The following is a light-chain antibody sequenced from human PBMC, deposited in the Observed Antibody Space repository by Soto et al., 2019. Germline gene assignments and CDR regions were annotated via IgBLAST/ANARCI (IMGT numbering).Light chain of an antibody. J-gene: IGLJ2*01. CDR2: DNN. CDR1: SSNIGESF. Sequence: QSVLTQPPSVSAAPGQKVTISCSGSSSNIGESFVSWYQQLPGTAPKLLIYDNNKRPSGVPDRFSGSQSGTSATLAITGLQTGDEADYYCGTWDSGLSTGIFGGGTKLTVL. V-gene: IGLV1-51*01. CDR3: GTWDSGLSTGI.